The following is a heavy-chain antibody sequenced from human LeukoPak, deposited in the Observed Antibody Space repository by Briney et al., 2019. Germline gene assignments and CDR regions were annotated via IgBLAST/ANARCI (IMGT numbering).Heavy chain of an antibody. Sequence: GGSLRLSCAASGFTFDDYAMHWVRQAPGKGLEWVSGISWNSGSIGYADSVKGRFTISRDNAKNSLYLQMNSLRAEDTALYYCAKDPHRGYDYYYYYGMDVWGQGTTVTVSS. CDR2: ISWNSGSI. V-gene: IGHV3-9*01. CDR1: GFTFDDYA. CDR3: AKDPHRGYDYYYYYGMDV. J-gene: IGHJ6*02. D-gene: IGHD5-12*01.